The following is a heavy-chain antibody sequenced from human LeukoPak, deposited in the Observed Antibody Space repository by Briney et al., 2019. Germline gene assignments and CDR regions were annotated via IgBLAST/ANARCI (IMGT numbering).Heavy chain of an antibody. D-gene: IGHD4-17*01. J-gene: IGHJ4*02. V-gene: IGHV3-21*01. Sequence: PGGSLRLSCAASGFTFSDYIMNWVRQAPGKGLEWVASISRNSTYIHYADSVKGRSTISRDNAGNSLFLQMNSLRAEDTAIYYCARNRGDPSYFDYWGQGTLVTVSS. CDR3: ARNRGDPSYFDY. CDR1: GFTFSDYI. CDR2: ISRNSTYI.